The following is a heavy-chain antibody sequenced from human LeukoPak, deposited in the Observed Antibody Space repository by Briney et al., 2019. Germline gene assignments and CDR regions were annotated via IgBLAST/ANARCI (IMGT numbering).Heavy chain of an antibody. CDR2: ISNSGGST. Sequence: GGSLRLSCVASGFIFSRYGMHCVRQAPGKGLEYVSAISNSGGSTYYANSVKGRFTISRDNSKNTLYLQMGSLRGEDMAVYYCARGLITGAAGTYYYYGMDVWGQETTVTVSS. D-gene: IGHD6-13*01. CDR3: ARGLITGAAGTYYYYGMDV. CDR1: GFIFSRYG. J-gene: IGHJ6*02. V-gene: IGHV3-64*01.